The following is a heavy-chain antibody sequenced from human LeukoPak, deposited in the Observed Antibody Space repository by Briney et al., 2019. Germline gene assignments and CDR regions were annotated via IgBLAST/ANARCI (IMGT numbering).Heavy chain of an antibody. Sequence: GRSLRLSCAASGFAFSSFGMHWVRQAPGKGLEWVAVIWYDGTNKYYADSVKGRFTISRDNSKNTPYLQMNSLRAEDTAVYYCARTRYNSGGGDFWGQGTRVTVSP. J-gene: IGHJ4*02. D-gene: IGHD6-19*01. CDR3: ARTRYNSGGGDF. CDR1: GFAFSSFG. V-gene: IGHV3-33*01. CDR2: IWYDGTNK.